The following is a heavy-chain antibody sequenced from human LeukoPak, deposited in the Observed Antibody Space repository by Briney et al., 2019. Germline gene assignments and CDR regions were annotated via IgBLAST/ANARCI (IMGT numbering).Heavy chain of an antibody. V-gene: IGHV3-66*01. CDR3: ARVVWALRYFDY. D-gene: IGHD1-26*01. CDR1: GFTFSSYW. CDR2: IYSGGST. J-gene: IGHJ4*02. Sequence: GGSLRLSCAASGFTFSSYWMSWVRQAPGKGLEWVSVIYSGGSTYYADSVKGRFTISRDNSKNTLYLQMNSLRAEDTAVYYCARVVWALRYFDYWGQGTLVTVSS.